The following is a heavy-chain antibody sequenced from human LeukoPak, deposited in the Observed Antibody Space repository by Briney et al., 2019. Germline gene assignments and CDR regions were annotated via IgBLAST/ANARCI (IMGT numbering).Heavy chain of an antibody. Sequence: GGSLRLSCAASGFNFKNYAHHWVRQAPGKGLEWVAVVGYDGTNEDYAESVKGRFTISRDNSNNLVYLQMSRLRAEDTALYYCARDYRYCSGSRCFERSRGMDVWGQGTPVTVSS. D-gene: IGHD2-15*01. CDR2: VGYDGTNE. CDR3: ARDYRYCSGSRCFERSRGMDV. CDR1: GFNFKNYA. V-gene: IGHV3-30*14. J-gene: IGHJ6*02.